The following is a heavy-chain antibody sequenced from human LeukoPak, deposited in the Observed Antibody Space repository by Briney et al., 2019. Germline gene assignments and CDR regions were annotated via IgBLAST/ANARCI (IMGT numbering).Heavy chain of an antibody. J-gene: IGHJ4*02. CDR3: VPKGNEGY. V-gene: IGHV3-64D*06. D-gene: IGHD1-1*01. CDR2: ISPNGDNT. CDR1: GFRFSAYA. Sequence: GGSLRLSCSASGFRFSAYAMHWVRQAPGKGLEYVSAISPNGDNTYYADSVRGRFSISRDNTKNTLYLQVNSLRPEDTAVYYCVPKGNEGYWGQGTLVTVSS.